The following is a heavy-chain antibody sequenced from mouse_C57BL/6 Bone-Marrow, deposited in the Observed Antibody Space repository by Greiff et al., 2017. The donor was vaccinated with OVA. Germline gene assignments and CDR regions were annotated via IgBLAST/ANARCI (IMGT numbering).Heavy chain of an antibody. CDR3: AILYDYDGGPDY. D-gene: IGHD2-4*01. Sequence: QVHVKQSGAELVRPGTSVKMSCKASGYTFTNYWIGWAKQRPGHGLEWIGDIYPGGGYTNYNEKFKGKATLTADKSSSTAYMQFSSLTSEDSAIYYCAILYDYDGGPDYWGQGTTLTVSS. CDR1: GYTFTNYW. J-gene: IGHJ2*01. V-gene: IGHV1-63*01. CDR2: IYPGGGYT.